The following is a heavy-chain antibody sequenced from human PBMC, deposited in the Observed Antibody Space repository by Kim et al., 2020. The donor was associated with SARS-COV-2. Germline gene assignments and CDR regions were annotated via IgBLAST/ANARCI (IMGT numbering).Heavy chain of an antibody. Sequence: GGSLRLSCAASGFTFGDYAMHWVRQAPGKGLEWVSGISWNSGSIGYADSVKGRFTISRDKAKNSLYLQMNSLRAEDTALYYCAKTYCSGGSCYGGFYDAFDIWGQGTMVTVSS. CDR3: AKTYCSGGSCYGGFYDAFDI. V-gene: IGHV3-9*01. CDR2: ISWNSGSI. J-gene: IGHJ3*02. D-gene: IGHD2-15*01. CDR1: GFTFGDYA.